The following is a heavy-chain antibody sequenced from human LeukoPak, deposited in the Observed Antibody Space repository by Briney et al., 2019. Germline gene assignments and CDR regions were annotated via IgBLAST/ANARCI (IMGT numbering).Heavy chain of an antibody. D-gene: IGHD1-26*01. CDR1: GFTLSSYT. J-gene: IGHJ4*02. CDR2: ITSSSSTI. Sequence: TGGSLRLSCAASGFTLSSYTMNWVRQAPGKGLEWVSYITSSSSTIYYADSVKGRFTISRDNAKNSLYLQMNSLRVEDTAICYCATSGSYRFDYWGQGTLVTVSS. CDR3: ATSGSYRFDY. V-gene: IGHV3-48*01.